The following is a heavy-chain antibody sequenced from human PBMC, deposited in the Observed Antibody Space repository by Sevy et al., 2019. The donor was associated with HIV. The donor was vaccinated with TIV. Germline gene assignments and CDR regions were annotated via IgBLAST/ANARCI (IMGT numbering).Heavy chain of an antibody. CDR3: ARQVDNWFDP. Sequence: ASVKVSCETSGYTFTYYYIHWVRQAPGQGLEWMGWINPSSGGTQYAQKFQGRVSVTSDTSRRTSYMGLGRLGSDDTALYYCARQVDNWFDPWGQGTPVTVSS. J-gene: IGHJ5*02. V-gene: IGHV1-2*02. CDR2: INPSSGGT. CDR1: GYTFTYYY. D-gene: IGHD2-15*01.